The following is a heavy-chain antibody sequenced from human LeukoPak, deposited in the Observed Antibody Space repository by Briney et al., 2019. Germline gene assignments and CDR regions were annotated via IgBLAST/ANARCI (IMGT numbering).Heavy chain of an antibody. CDR1: GYTFTSYG. CDR3: ARIHPPTPFGELLDWFDP. D-gene: IGHD3-10*01. Sequence: EASVKVSCKASGYTFTSYGISWVRQAPGQGLEWMGWISAYNGNTNYAQKFQGRVTITADKSTSTAYMELSSLRSEDTAVYYCARIHPPTPFGELLDWFDPWGQGTLVTVSS. J-gene: IGHJ5*02. V-gene: IGHV1-18*01. CDR2: ISAYNGNT.